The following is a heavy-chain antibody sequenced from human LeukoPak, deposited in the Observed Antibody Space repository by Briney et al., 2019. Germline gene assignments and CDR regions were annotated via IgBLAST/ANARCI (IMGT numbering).Heavy chain of an antibody. CDR2: ISVYNGNT. D-gene: IGHD3-9*01. Sequence: ASVKVSCKASGYTFTSYGISWVRQAPGQGLEWMGWISVYNGNTNYAQKLQGRVTMTTDTSTSTAYMELRSLRSDDTAVYYCARDVPPKLRYFDWLRVACMDVWGQGTTVTVSS. CDR3: ARDVPPKLRYFDWLRVACMDV. CDR1: GYTFTSYG. V-gene: IGHV1-18*01. J-gene: IGHJ6*02.